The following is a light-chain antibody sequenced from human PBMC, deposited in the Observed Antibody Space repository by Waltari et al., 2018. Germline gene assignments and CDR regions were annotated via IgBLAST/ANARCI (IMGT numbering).Light chain of an antibody. CDR2: EVS. CDR1: SANFGSCPL. J-gene: IGLJ1*01. Sequence: SALTQPSSVSGSPGPSITISCTETSANFGSCPLLSWYQRHPGGAPKLLIYEVSERPSGVSIRFSGSKSGKTASLTISGLQPEDEADYYCCAFAGRGFYVFGTGTQVTVL. CDR3: CAFAGRGFYV. V-gene: IGLV2-23*02.